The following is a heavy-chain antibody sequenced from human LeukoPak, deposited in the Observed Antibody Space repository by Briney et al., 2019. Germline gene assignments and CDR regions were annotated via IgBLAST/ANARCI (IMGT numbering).Heavy chain of an antibody. CDR1: GFTFDDYG. Sequence: PGGSLRLSCAASGFTFDDYGMSWVRQAPGKGLEWVSGINWNGGSTGYADSVKGRFTISRDNAKNSLHLQMNSLRAEDTALYYCAKHLLAMVGYMDVWGKGTTVTVSS. CDR2: INWNGGST. V-gene: IGHV3-20*04. CDR3: AKHLLAMVGYMDV. J-gene: IGHJ6*03. D-gene: IGHD5-18*01.